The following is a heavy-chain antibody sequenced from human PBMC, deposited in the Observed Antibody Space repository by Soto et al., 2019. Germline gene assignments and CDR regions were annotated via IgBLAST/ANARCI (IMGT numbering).Heavy chain of an antibody. Sequence: QVQLQESGPGLVKPSETLSLTCTVSGGSISSYYWSWIRHPPGKGLDWIGYIYYSGSTNYNPSLKSRVTISVDTSKNQFSLKLSSVTAADTAVYYCASANALGSSWLDYWGQGTLVTVSS. D-gene: IGHD6-13*01. CDR1: GGSISSYY. J-gene: IGHJ4*02. CDR3: ASANALGSSWLDY. V-gene: IGHV4-59*01. CDR2: IYYSGST.